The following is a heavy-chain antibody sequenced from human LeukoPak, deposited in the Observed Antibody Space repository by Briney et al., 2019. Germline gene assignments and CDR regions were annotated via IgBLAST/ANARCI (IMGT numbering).Heavy chain of an antibody. CDR2: ISAYNGNT. D-gene: IGHD3-22*01. CDR3: ARVVGARAHYYDSSGYVDNWFDP. CDR1: GYTFTSYG. J-gene: IGHJ5*02. Sequence: GASVKVSCKASGYTFTSYGISWVRQAPGQGLEWMGWISAYNGNTNYAQKLQGRVTMTTDTSTSTAYMELRSLRSDDTAVYYCARVVGARAHYYDSSGYVDNWFDPWGQGTLVTVSS. V-gene: IGHV1-18*01.